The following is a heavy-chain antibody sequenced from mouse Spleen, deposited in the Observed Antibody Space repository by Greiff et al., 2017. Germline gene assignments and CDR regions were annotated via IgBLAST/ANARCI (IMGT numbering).Heavy chain of an antibody. V-gene: IGHV1-26*01. D-gene: IGHD4-1*01. Sequence: VQLQQSGPELVKPGASVKISCKASGYTFTDYYMNWVKQSPGKSLEWIGDINPHNGGTSYNQKFKGKATLTVDKSSSTAYMELRSLTSEDSAVYYCAKDGTVWFAYWGQGTLATVSA. CDR3: AKDGTVWFAY. CDR2: INPHNGGT. J-gene: IGHJ3*01. CDR1: GYTFTDYY.